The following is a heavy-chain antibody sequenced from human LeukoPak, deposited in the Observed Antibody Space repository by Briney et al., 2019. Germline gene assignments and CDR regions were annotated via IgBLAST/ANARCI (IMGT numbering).Heavy chain of an antibody. V-gene: IGHV1-2*02. Sequence: ASVKVSCKASGYTFTGYYMHWVRRAPGQGLEWMGWINPNSGGTNSAQKFQGRVTMTRDTSISTAHMELSRLRSDDTAVYYCARGGYYDSSAYRVLDYSGQGTLVTVSS. CDR3: ARGGYYDSSAYRVLDY. D-gene: IGHD3-22*01. CDR2: INPNSGGT. J-gene: IGHJ4*02. CDR1: GYTFTGYY.